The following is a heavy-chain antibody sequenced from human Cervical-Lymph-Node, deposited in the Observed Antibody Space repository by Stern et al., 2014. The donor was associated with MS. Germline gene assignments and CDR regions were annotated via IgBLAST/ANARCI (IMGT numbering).Heavy chain of an antibody. J-gene: IGHJ4*02. CDR2: IWFDGTNE. V-gene: IGHV3-33*03. D-gene: IGHD2-21*02. CDR1: GFAFSRHG. CDR3: ATEKGACSGDDCHVTLDS. Sequence: QVQLVQSGGGVIQPGRSLRLSCAASGFAFSRHGMHWVRQVPGKGLEWVAVIWFDGTNEKYEDAVKGRFTISRDNAKNSLYLQMNNLRVEDTASYYWATEKGACSGDDCHVTLDSWGQGTLVTVSS.